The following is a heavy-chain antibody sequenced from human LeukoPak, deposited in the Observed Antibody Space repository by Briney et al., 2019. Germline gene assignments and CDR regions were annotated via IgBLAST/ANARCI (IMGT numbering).Heavy chain of an antibody. CDR1: GFTFSDYY. Sequence: PGGSLRLSCAASGFTFSDYYMSWIRQAPGKGLEWVSYISRSGSIIYYADSVKGRFTISRDNAKNSLYLQMNSLRAEDTAVYYCAKDRHAPGRYCSSTSCFPFDSWGQGTLVTVSS. J-gene: IGHJ5*01. D-gene: IGHD2-2*01. CDR3: AKDRHAPGRYCSSTSCFPFDS. V-gene: IGHV3-11*01. CDR2: ISRSGSII.